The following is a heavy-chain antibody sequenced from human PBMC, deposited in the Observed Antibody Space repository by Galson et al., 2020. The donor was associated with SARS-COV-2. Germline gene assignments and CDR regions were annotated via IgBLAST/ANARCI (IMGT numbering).Heavy chain of an antibody. Sequence: PSETLSLTCTVSGGSISSGGYYWSWIRQHPGKGLEWIGYIYYSGSTYYNPSLKSRVTISVDTSKNQFSLKLSSVTAADTAVYYCARGSSIAASYWYFDLWGRGTLVTVSS. CDR3: ARGSSIAASYWYFDL. V-gene: IGHV4-31*03. D-gene: IGHD6-6*01. J-gene: IGHJ2*01. CDR1: GGSISSGGYY. CDR2: IYYSGST.